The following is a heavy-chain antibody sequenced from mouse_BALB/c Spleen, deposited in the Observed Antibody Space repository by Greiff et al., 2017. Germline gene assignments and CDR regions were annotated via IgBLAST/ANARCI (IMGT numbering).Heavy chain of an antibody. Sequence: EVQLVESGGGLVKPGGSLKLSCAASGFTFSSYAMSWVRQTPEKRLEWVATISSGGSYTYYPDSVKGRFTISRDNAKNTLYLQMSSLRSEDTAMYYCARGDDGYYSGAMDYWGQGTSVTVSS. D-gene: IGHD2-3*01. CDR2: ISSGGSYT. J-gene: IGHJ4*01. CDR3: ARGDDGYYSGAMDY. V-gene: IGHV5-9-3*01. CDR1: GFTFSSYA.